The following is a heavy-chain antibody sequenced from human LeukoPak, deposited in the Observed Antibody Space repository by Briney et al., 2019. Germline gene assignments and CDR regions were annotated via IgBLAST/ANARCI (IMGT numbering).Heavy chain of an antibody. CDR2: ISWNSGGL. V-gene: IGHV3-9*03. J-gene: IGHJ5*02. D-gene: IGHD3-22*01. CDR3: VKDLGQYYDTSDNWFDP. CDR1: AFTCDDYD. Sequence: GGYLRRSCSASAFTCDDYDMEWDRQAQGKGLEWVSGISWNSGGLGYADSVKGRFTISRDNAKKSLYLQMSSLRAEDMGLYYCVKDLGQYYDTSDNWFDPWGQGTLVTVSS.